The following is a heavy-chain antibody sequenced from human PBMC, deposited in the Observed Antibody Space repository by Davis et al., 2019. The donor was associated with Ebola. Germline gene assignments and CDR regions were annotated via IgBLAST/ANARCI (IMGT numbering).Heavy chain of an antibody. V-gene: IGHV2-70*04. J-gene: IGHJ3*02. CDR1: GFSLSTSGMR. D-gene: IGHD2-2*01. CDR3: ARIPTYCSSTSCYAGAFDI. Sequence: SGPTLVTPTQTLTLTCTFSGFSLSTSGMRVSWIRQPPGKALEWLARIDWDDDKFYSTSLKTRLTISKDTSKNQVVLTMTNMDPVDTATYYCARIPTYCSSTSCYAGAFDIWGQGTMVTVSS. CDR2: IDWDDDK.